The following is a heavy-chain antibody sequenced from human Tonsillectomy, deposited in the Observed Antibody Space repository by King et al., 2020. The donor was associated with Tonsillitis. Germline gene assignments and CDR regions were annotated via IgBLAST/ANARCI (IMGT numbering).Heavy chain of an antibody. CDR1: GYTFTDYY. CDR2: INANSGAT. V-gene: IGHV1-2*02. Sequence: QLVQSGAKVKKPGASVKVSCKTSGYTFTDYYMHWVRQAPGQGLEWMGWINANSGATQYAQKFQDRVTLTRDTSVSTAYMELSRLRFDDTALYYCVREAYDWGQGTLVTVSS. J-gene: IGHJ4*02. CDR3: VREAYD. D-gene: IGHD2-21*01.